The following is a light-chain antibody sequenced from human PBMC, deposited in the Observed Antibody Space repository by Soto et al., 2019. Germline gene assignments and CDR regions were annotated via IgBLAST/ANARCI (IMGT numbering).Light chain of an antibody. Sequence: EIVLTQSPGTLSLSPGDRATLSCRASQSVTSDYLAWYQQKPGQAPRLLIYGASIRATGVPDRFSGSGSGTDFTLTISRLEPEDFAVYFCQQYDYLITFGQGTRLEIK. CDR3: QQYDYLIT. V-gene: IGKV3-20*01. CDR1: QSVTSDY. J-gene: IGKJ5*01. CDR2: GAS.